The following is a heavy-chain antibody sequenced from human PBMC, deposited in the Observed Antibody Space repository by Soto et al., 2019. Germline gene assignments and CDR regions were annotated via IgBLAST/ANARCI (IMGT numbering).Heavy chain of an antibody. J-gene: IGHJ4*02. Sequence: SETLSLTCTVSGCSISSYYWSWIRQPPGKGLEWIGYIYYSGSTNYNPSLKSRVTISVDTSKNQFSLKLSSVTAADTAVYYCARVGSSARSYYFDYWGQGTLVTVSS. CDR2: IYYSGST. V-gene: IGHV4-59*01. D-gene: IGHD6-6*01. CDR1: GCSISSYY. CDR3: ARVGSSARSYYFDY.